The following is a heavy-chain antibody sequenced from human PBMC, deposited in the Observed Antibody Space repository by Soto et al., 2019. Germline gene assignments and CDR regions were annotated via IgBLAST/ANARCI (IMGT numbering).Heavy chain of an antibody. V-gene: IGHV2-5*02. CDR3: AYKGSGDFPLDY. CDR2: VYWDDVK. D-gene: IGHD4-17*01. CDR1: GFSLNSNGVG. J-gene: IGHJ4*02. Sequence: QITLKESGPTLVKPTQTLTLTCTLSGFSLNSNGVGVGWIRQSPGKALEWLAVVYWDDVKHYSPSLERRLTITKDTSETEVVLTMTSLDPVDTGTYYCAYKGSGDFPLDYWGQGIVVAVSS.